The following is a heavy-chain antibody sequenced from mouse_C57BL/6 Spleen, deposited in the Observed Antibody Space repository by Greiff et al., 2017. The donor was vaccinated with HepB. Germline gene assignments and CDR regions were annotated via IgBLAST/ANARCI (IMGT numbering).Heavy chain of an antibody. Sequence: QVQLQQPGAELVRPGSSVKLSCKASGYTFTSYWMHWVKQRPIQGLEWIGNIYPSDSETHYNQKFKDKATLTVDKSSSTAYMQLSSLTSEDSAVYYCARWDGSSLWYFDVWGTGTTVTVSS. J-gene: IGHJ1*03. CDR2: IYPSDSET. CDR3: ARWDGSSLWYFDV. D-gene: IGHD1-1*01. CDR1: GYTFTSYW. V-gene: IGHV1-52*01.